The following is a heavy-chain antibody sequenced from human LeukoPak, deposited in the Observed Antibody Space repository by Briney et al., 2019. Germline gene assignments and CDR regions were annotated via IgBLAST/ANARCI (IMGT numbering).Heavy chain of an antibody. CDR1: GFSFSAYS. CDR3: ARATVTTLVPLDY. J-gene: IGHJ4*02. CDR2: IWYDGSNK. D-gene: IGHD4-17*01. Sequence: GGSLRLSCAAPGFSFSAYSMSWVRQAPGKGLEWVAVIWYDGSNKYYADSVKGRFTISRDNSKNTLYLQMNSLRAEDTAVYYCARATVTTLVPLDYWGQGTLVTVSS. V-gene: IGHV3-33*08.